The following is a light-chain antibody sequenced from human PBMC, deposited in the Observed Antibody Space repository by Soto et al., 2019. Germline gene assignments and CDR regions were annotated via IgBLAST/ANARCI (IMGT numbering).Light chain of an antibody. CDR3: QQYGSSPIT. V-gene: IGKV3-20*01. CDR1: QSVSSSY. J-gene: IGKJ4*01. CDR2: GAS. Sequence: EIVLTQSPGTLSLSPGERATLSCRASQSVSSSYLAWYQQKPGQAPRLLIYGASSRATGIPDRFSGSGSGTDFTRTINRLEPEDFAVYYCQQYGSSPITFGGGTKVEIK.